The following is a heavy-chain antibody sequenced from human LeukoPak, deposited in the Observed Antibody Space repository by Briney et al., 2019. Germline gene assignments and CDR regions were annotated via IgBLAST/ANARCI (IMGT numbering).Heavy chain of an antibody. D-gene: IGHD3-9*01. CDR2: ISSDGYTK. CDR3: TRVWAAFDILAGHPPGWDVFDI. Sequence: GGSLRLSCAASGFNFDNYAMNWVRQAPGKGLEWLSYISSDGYTKYDTDSVRGRFTISRDNAKNSLYLQMNSLRPEDTAVYYCTRVWAAFDILAGHPPGWDVFDIWGQGTMVTVSS. V-gene: IGHV3-48*01. CDR1: GFNFDNYA. J-gene: IGHJ3*02.